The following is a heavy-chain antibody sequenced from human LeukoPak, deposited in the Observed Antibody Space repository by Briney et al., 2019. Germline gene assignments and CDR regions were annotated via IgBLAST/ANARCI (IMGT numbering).Heavy chain of an antibody. V-gene: IGHV3-11*03. Sequence: GGSLRLSCAASGFTFSDYHMSWIRQAPGKGLEWVSYISSGSTFTNYAASVKGRFTISRDNSKKSVFLQMNSLRAEDTALYYCARQHASGRTDYWGQGTLVTVSS. J-gene: IGHJ4*02. CDR1: GFTFSDYH. D-gene: IGHD3-10*01. CDR2: ISSGSTFT. CDR3: ARQHASGRTDY.